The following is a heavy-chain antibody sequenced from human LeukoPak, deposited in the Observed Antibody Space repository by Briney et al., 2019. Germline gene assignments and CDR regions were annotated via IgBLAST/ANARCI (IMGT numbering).Heavy chain of an antibody. CDR3: ARGTYYYDSSGYSDAFDI. Sequence: PGGSLRLSCAASGFTFSSYGMHWVRQAPGKGLEWVAVIWYDGSNKYYADSVKGRFTISRDNSKNTLYLQMNSLRAEDTAVYYCARGTYYYDSSGYSDAFDIWGQGTMVTVSS. V-gene: IGHV3-33*01. D-gene: IGHD3-22*01. J-gene: IGHJ3*02. CDR2: IWYDGSNK. CDR1: GFTFSSYG.